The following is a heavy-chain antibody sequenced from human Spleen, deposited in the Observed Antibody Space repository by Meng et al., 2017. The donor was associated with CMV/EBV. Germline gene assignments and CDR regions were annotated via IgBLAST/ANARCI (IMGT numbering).Heavy chain of an antibody. CDR3: ARTAFGTSTGCQNYVDP. J-gene: IGHJ5*02. CDR1: SFPSPYL. CDR2: IHHSGRT. V-gene: IGHV4/OR15-8*02. Sequence: SFPSPYLWCWRRPPPGEGEGWVCDIHHSGRTSYTPSLKSRVTISRDKAQSPASLRVSSVTAADTAVYYCARTAFGTSTGCQNYVDPWGQGTLVTVSS. D-gene: IGHD2-2*01.